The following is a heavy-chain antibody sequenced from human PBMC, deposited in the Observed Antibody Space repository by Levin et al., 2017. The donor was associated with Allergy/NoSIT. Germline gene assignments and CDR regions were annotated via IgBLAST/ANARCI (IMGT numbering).Heavy chain of an antibody. CDR1: GGSISSYY. CDR2: IYYSGST. V-gene: IGHV4-59*01. D-gene: IGHD3-22*01. J-gene: IGHJ3*02. CDR3: ARMTSRFYDSSGYYYVGSDAFDI. Sequence: SETLSLTCTVSGGSISSYYWSWIRQPPGKGLEWIGYIYYSGSTNYNPSLKSRVTISADTSKNQFSLKLTSVTAADTAVYYCARMTSRFYDSSGYYYVGSDAFDIWGQGTTVTVSS.